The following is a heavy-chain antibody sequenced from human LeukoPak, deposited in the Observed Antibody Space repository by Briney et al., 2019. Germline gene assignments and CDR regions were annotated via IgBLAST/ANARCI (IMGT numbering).Heavy chain of an antibody. D-gene: IGHD3-22*01. CDR2: IYSGGST. V-gene: IGHV3-66*01. CDR3: ARVYYDSSGYIDY. J-gene: IGHJ4*02. CDR1: VFTVSSNY. Sequence: GGSLRLSCAASVFTVSSNYMSWVRQAPGKGLEWVSVIYSGGSTYYADSVKGRFAISRDNSKNTLYLQMNSLRAEDTAVYYCARVYYDSSGYIDYWGQGTLVTVSS.